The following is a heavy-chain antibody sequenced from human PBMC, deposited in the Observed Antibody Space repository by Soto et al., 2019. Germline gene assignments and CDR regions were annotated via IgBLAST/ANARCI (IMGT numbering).Heavy chain of an antibody. J-gene: IGHJ4*02. CDR3: ARDRGSGWFFDY. CDR2: IYYSGST. V-gene: IGHV4-61*01. Sequence: NPSETLSLTCTVSGGSVSSGSYYWSWIRQPPGKGLEWIGYIYYSGSTNYNPSLKSRVTISVDTSKNQFSLKLSSVTAADTAVYYCARDRGSGWFFDYWGQGTLVTVSS. CDR1: GGSVSSGSYY. D-gene: IGHD6-19*01.